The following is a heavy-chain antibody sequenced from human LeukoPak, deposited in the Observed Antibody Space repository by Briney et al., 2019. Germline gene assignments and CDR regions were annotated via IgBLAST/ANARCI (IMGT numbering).Heavy chain of an antibody. J-gene: IGHJ4*02. CDR1: GFTFSSYW. Sequence: GGSLRLSCAASGFTFSSYWMSWVRQAPGKGLEWVSALSGSGGTTYYADFMKGRFTISRDNSKNTLYLQMNSLRAEDTAVYYCARDRVGATLYSDYWGQGTLVTVSS. CDR3: ARDRVGATLYSDY. D-gene: IGHD1-26*01. V-gene: IGHV3-23*01. CDR2: LSGSGGTT.